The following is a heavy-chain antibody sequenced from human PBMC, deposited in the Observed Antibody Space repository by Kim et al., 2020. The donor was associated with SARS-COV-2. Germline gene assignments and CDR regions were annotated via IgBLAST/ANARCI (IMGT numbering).Heavy chain of an antibody. CDR3: ARAGGDSDMSNYHFPFDY. D-gene: IGHD4-4*01. CDR2: IWYDEINT. CDR1: GFTFSSYG. J-gene: IGHJ4*01. V-gene: IGHV3-33*01. Sequence: GESLKISCAASGFTFSSYGIHWVRQAPGKGLEWVALIWYDEINTYYADSVKGRFTISRDNSKNTVVLQMNSLRVEDTAVYYCARAGGDSDMSNYHFPFDY.